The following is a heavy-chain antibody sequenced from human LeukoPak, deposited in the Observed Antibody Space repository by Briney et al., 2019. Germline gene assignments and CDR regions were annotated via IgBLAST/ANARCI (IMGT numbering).Heavy chain of an antibody. D-gene: IGHD6-19*01. Sequence: GESLKISCKGSGYSFTSYWISWVRQMPGKGLEWMGRIDPSDSYTNYSPSFQGHVTISADKSSRTAYLQWSSLKASDTAMYYCARPSGYSSGWDAFDIWGQGTMVTVSS. V-gene: IGHV5-10-1*01. CDR1: GYSFTSYW. CDR3: ARPSGYSSGWDAFDI. J-gene: IGHJ3*02. CDR2: IDPSDSYT.